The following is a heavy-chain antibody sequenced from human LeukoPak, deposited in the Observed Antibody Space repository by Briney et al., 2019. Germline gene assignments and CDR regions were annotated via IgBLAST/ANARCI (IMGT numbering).Heavy chain of an antibody. J-gene: IGHJ5*02. CDR3: ARAPPVSANRGYCSSTSCPNWFDP. CDR2: NNPGGGST. Sequence: ASVKVSCKASGYTFTSYYMHWVRQAPGQGLEWMGINNPGGGSTSYAQKFQGRVTMTRDTSISTAYMELSRLRSDDTAVYYCARAPPVSANRGYCSSTSCPNWFDPWGQGTLVTVSS. V-gene: IGHV1-46*01. D-gene: IGHD2-2*01. CDR1: GYTFTSYY.